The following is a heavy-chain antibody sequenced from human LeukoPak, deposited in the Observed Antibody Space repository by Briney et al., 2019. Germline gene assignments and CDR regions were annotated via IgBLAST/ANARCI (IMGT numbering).Heavy chain of an antibody. J-gene: IGHJ4*02. Sequence: GESLKISCKGSGYSFASYWIGWVRQMPGKGLEWMGIIYPGDSDTRYSPSFQGQVTISADKSISTAYLQWSSLKASDTAMYYCARRANPAINEWELLPGRFDYWGQGTLVTVSS. V-gene: IGHV5-51*01. D-gene: IGHD1-26*01. CDR1: GYSFASYW. CDR3: ARRANPAINEWELLPGRFDY. CDR2: IYPGDSDT.